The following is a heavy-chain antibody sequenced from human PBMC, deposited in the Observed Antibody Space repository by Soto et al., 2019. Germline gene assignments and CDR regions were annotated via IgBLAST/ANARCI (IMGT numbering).Heavy chain of an antibody. Sequence: PSETLSLTCTVSGGSISSYYWSWIRQPPGKGLEWIGYIYYSGSTNYNPSLKSRVTISVDTSKNQFSLKLSSVTAADTAVYYCASRVGIDDFGSGYKNWFAPGGQETLVTASS. CDR3: ASRVGIDDFGSGYKNWFAP. D-gene: IGHD3-3*01. J-gene: IGHJ5*02. V-gene: IGHV4-59*08. CDR1: GGSISSYY. CDR2: IYYSGST.